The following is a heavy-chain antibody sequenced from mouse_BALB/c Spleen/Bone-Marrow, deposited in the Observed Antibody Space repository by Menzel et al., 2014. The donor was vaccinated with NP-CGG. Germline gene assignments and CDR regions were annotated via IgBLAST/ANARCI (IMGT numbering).Heavy chain of an antibody. Sequence: QVQLQQSRAELAKPGASVKMSCKASGYTFTNYWMHWVKQRPGQGLEWIGYINPSTGYTEYNQKFKDKATLTADKSSSTAYMQLSSLTSEDSAVYYCARSPYGHFDYWGQGTTLTVSS. J-gene: IGHJ2*01. CDR3: ARSPYGHFDY. CDR2: INPSTGYT. CDR1: GYTFTNYW. V-gene: IGHV1-7*01. D-gene: IGHD1-1*02.